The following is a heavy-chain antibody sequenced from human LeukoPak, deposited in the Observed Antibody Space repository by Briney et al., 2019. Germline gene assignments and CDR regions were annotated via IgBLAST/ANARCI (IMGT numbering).Heavy chain of an antibody. V-gene: IGHV4-59*01. CDR3: ARVVGVVAAASYNWFDP. J-gene: IGHJ5*02. CDR1: GGSISSYY. D-gene: IGHD2-15*01. Sequence: SETLSLTRTVSGGSISSYYWSWIRQPPGKGLEWIGYIYYSGSTNYNPSLKSRVTISVDTSKNQFSLKLSSVTAADTAVYYCARVVGVVAAASYNWFDPWGQGTLVTVSS. CDR2: IYYSGST.